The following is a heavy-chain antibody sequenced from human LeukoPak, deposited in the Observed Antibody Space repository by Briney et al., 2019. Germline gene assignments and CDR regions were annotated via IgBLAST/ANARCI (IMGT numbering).Heavy chain of an antibody. V-gene: IGHV4-39*07. CDR3: ARDGMVRGVQPTNWFDP. Sequence: SETLSLTCTVSGGSISSSPYYWGWIRQPPGKGLEWIGSIYYSGSTYYNPSLKSRVTISVDTSKNHFSLKLSSVTAADTAVYYCARDGMVRGVQPTNWFDPWGQGTLVTVSS. J-gene: IGHJ5*02. CDR1: GGSISSSPYY. D-gene: IGHD3-10*01. CDR2: IYYSGST.